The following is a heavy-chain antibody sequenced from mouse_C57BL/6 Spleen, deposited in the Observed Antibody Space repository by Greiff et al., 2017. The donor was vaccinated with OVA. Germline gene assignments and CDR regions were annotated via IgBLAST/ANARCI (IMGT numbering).Heavy chain of an antibody. V-gene: IGHV1-15*01. Sequence: LVESGAELVRPGASVTLSCKASGYTFTDYEMHWVKQTPVHGLEWIGAIDPETGGTAYNQKFKGKAILTADKSSSTAYMELRSLTSEDSAVYYCTRGGTGTYYFDYWGQGTTLTVSS. CDR3: TRGGTGTYYFDY. CDR1: GYTFTDYE. J-gene: IGHJ2*01. D-gene: IGHD4-1*01. CDR2: IDPETGGT.